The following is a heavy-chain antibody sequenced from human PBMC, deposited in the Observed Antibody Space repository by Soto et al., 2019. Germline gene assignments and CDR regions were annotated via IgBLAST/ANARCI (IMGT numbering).Heavy chain of an antibody. V-gene: IGHV4-34*01. CDR1: GGSFSGYY. CDR2: INHSGST. J-gene: IGHJ4*02. D-gene: IGHD3-22*01. CDR3: ASGEGITMIVVVPPRV. Sequence: SETLSLTXAVYGGSFSGYYWSWIRQPPGKGLEWIGEINHSGSTNYNPSLKGRVTISVDTSKNQFSLKLSSVTAADTAVYYCASGEGITMIVVVPPRVWGQGTLVTVSS.